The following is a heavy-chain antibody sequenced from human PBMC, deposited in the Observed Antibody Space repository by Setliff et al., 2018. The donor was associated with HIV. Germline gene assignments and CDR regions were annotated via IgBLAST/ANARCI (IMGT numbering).Heavy chain of an antibody. CDR2: VYYRGRT. J-gene: IGHJ4*02. CDR1: GGSMSSSGPGYY. CDR3: ARSQPDTIFGVVTFDC. D-gene: IGHD3-3*01. V-gene: IGHV4-39*01. Sequence: PSETLSLTCTVSGGSMSSSGPGYYWGWVRQTPGGELEWIGSVYYRGRTYYNPSLKSRVTISVDTSKNQLSLRLTSMAAADTAMYYCARSQPDTIFGVVTFDCWGQGKMVTVSS.